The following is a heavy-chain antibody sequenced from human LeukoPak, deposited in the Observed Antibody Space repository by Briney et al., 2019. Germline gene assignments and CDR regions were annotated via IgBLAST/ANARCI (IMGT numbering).Heavy chain of an antibody. V-gene: IGHV3-74*01. CDR1: AFSLNTYN. D-gene: IGHD3/OR15-3a*01. Sequence: GGSLRLSCAASAFSLNTYNMNWVRQAPGKGLVWVSYIKPDGSDTTYADSVKGRFTISKDNAKNTLYLQMNSLRAEDTAVYYCARDKDWLLYDYWGQGTLVTVSS. CDR3: ARDKDWLLYDY. CDR2: IKPDGSDT. J-gene: IGHJ4*02.